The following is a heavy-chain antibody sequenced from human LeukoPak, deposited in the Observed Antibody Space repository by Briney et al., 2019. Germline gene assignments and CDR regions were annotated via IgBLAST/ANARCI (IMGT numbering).Heavy chain of an antibody. V-gene: IGHV3-74*01. D-gene: IGHD3-22*01. Sequence: PGGTLRLSCAASGFTFSRYWMHWGRQAPGTGLVSVSRITSDGSSTSYADSVKGRFTISRDNSRNTLSLQMNSLRVEDTAVYYCAKFFYDSNTYSFDYWGHGTLVTVSS. CDR2: ITSDGSST. J-gene: IGHJ4*01. CDR3: AKFFYDSNTYSFDY. CDR1: GFTFSRYW.